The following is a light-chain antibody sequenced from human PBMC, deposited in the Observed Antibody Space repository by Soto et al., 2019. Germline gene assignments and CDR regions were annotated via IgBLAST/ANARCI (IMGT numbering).Light chain of an antibody. CDR1: QSVSSN. CDR2: GAY. V-gene: IGKV3-15*01. CDR3: QQYNNWPRT. Sequence: EIVMPQSPATLSVSPGERATLSCRASQSVSSNLAWYQQNPGQAPRLLIYGAYTSATGIPARFSGSGSGTEFTLTISSLQSEDFAVYYCQQYNNWPRTFGQGTKVDIK. J-gene: IGKJ1*01.